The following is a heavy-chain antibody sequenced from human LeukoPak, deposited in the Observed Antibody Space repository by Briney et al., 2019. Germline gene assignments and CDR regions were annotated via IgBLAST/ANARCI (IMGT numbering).Heavy chain of an antibody. V-gene: IGHV4-59*01. J-gene: IGHJ5*02. CDR3: ATDWSSPFDP. CDR1: GGSISSYY. Sequence: SETLSLTCTVSGGSISSYYWSWIRQPPGKGLEWIGYIYYSGSTNYNPSLKSRVTISVDTSKNQFSLKLSSVTAADTAVYYCATDWSSPFDPWGQGTLVTVSS. D-gene: IGHD6-13*01. CDR2: IYYSGST.